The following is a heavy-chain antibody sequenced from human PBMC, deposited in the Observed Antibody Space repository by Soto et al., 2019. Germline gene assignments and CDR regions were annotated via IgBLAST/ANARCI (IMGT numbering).Heavy chain of an antibody. Sequence: EVQLVESGGGLVQPGGSLRLSCAASGFTVSSSYMGWVRQAPGKGLQWLSALYTDGNTYYADSVKGRVSIYRDNSKDTLYLQMNSLRADDTAIYYCARQVGYYWYFDLWGRGTLVTVSS. CDR2: LYTDGNT. CDR1: GFTVSSSY. D-gene: IGHD2-8*02. J-gene: IGHJ2*01. V-gene: IGHV3-66*04. CDR3: ARQVGYYWYFDL.